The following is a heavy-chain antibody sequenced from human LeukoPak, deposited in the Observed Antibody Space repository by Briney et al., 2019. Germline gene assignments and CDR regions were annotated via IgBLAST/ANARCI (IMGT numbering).Heavy chain of an antibody. D-gene: IGHD6-13*01. Sequence: SETLSLTCAVYGGSFSGDYWSWFRQPPGKGLEWIGEINHSGSTNYNPSLESRVTISADTSKNQFSLNLSSVTAADTAVYYCASENIAAAGLDYWGQGTLVTVSS. V-gene: IGHV4-34*01. CDR1: GGSFSGDY. CDR3: ASENIAAAGLDY. CDR2: INHSGST. J-gene: IGHJ4*02.